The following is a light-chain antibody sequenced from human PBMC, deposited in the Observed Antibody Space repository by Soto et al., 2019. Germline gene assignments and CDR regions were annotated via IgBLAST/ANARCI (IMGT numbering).Light chain of an antibody. Sequence: QSALTQPASVSGSPGQSITISCTGTSSDVGGYNYVSWYQHHPGKAPKLMIYDVSHRPSGVSNRFSGSESGNTASLTISGLQAEDEADYYCSSYTSSSTVVFGGGTKLTVL. CDR3: SSYTSSSTVV. J-gene: IGLJ2*01. CDR2: DVS. V-gene: IGLV2-14*03. CDR1: SSDVGGYNY.